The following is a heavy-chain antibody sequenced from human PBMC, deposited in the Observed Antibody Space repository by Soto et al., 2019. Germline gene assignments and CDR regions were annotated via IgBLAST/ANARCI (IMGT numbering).Heavy chain of an antibody. CDR1: GGSFSGYY. J-gene: IGHJ5*02. D-gene: IGHD2-15*01. CDR2: INHSGST. V-gene: IGHV4-34*01. Sequence: QVQLQQWGAGLLKPSETLSLTCAVYGGSFSGYYWSWIRQPPGKGLEWIGEINHSGSTNYNPSLKSRVTISVDTSKNQFPLKLSSVTAADTAVYYCARAEPWNCSGGSCFSNNWFDPWGQGTLVTVSS. CDR3: ARAEPWNCSGGSCFSNNWFDP.